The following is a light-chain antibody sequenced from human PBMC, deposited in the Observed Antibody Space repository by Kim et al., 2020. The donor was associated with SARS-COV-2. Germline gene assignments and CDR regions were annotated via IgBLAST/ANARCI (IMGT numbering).Light chain of an antibody. J-gene: IGKJ5*01. CDR3: QQYNNWPPVT. CDR2: GAS. Sequence: SPGERVIRSCRASQSVSGNLAWYQQKPGQAPRLLIYGASTRATGTSARFSGSGSGTEFTLTISSLQSEDFAVYYCQQYNNWPPVTFGQGTRLEIK. V-gene: IGKV3-15*01. CDR1: QSVSGN.